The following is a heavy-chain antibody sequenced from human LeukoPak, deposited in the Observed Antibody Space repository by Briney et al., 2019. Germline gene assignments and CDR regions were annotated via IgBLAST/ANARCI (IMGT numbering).Heavy chain of an antibody. V-gene: IGHV2-5*04. J-gene: IGHJ4*02. CDR2: IYWNDDT. CDR1: GFSLSTSEVG. D-gene: IGHD2-21*02. Sequence: SGPTLVNPTQTLTLTCTFSGFSLSTSEVGVGWIRQTPGMALEWLALIYWNDDTYYRPSLRSRLTITRDSSENHIVLTMTNMAPVDTGTYFCARGRGTAQSSLFDYWGQGALVTVSS. CDR3: ARGRGTAQSSLFDY.